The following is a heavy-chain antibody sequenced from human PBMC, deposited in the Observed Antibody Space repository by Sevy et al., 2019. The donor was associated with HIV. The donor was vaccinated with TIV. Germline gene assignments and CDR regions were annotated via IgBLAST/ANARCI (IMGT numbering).Heavy chain of an antibody. CDR1: GFNISPYA. CDR2: ISKDGTNK. V-gene: IGHV3-30*04. CDR3: VKEGYYYDSHSADWFDP. J-gene: IGHJ5*02. D-gene: IGHD3-22*01. Sequence: GGSLRLSCSASGFNISPYALHWARQTPAKGLQWLAVISKDGTNKEYADFLKGRFSLSRDNSKITLYLQMSNLRPEDTAVYYCVKEGYYYDSHSADWFDPWGQGTLVTVSS.